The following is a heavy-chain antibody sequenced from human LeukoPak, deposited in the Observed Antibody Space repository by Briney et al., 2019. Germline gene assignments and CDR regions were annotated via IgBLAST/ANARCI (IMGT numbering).Heavy chain of an antibody. CDR3: ARGVYIAAAQYGF. CDR2: IYDSGTSSPT. J-gene: IGHJ4*02. Sequence: SETLSLTCTVTGGSTTRYYWSWIRQSPGKGLEWIGYIYDSGTSSPTTYNPTFKSRVTISLDTSKNQFSLKLSSVTAADTAVYYCARGVYIAAAQYGFWGQGTLVTVSS. CDR1: GGSTTRYY. D-gene: IGHD6-13*01. V-gene: IGHV4-59*01.